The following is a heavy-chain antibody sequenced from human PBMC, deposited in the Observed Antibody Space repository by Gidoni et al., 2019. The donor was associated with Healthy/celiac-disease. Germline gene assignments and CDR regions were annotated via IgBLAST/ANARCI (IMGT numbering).Heavy chain of an antibody. CDR1: GFTFSSYS. CDR3: ARDRSGDWNYYMDV. Sequence: EVQLVESGGGLVQPGGSLRLSCAASGFTFSSYSMNWVRQAPGKGLEWVSYISSSSSTIYYADSVKGRFTISRDNAKNSLYLQMNSLRDEDTAVYYCARDRSGDWNYYMDVWGKGTTVTVSS. V-gene: IGHV3-48*02. CDR2: ISSSSSTI. D-gene: IGHD2-21*02. J-gene: IGHJ6*03.